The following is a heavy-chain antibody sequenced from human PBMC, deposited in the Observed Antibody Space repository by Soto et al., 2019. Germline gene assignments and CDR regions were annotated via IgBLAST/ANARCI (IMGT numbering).Heavy chain of an antibody. V-gene: IGHV3-30-3*01. CDR3: ARDHPLSSYYYYYGMDV. Sequence: GGSLRLSCAASGFTFSSYAMHWVRQAPGKGLEWVAVISYDGSNKYYADSVKGRFTISRDNSKNTLYLQMNSLRAEDTAVYYCARDHPLSSYYYYYGMDVWGQGTTVTVSS. D-gene: IGHD3-10*01. J-gene: IGHJ6*02. CDR2: ISYDGSNK. CDR1: GFTFSSYA.